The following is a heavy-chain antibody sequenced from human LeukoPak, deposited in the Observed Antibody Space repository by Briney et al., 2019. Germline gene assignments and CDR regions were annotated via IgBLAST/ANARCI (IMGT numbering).Heavy chain of an antibody. Sequence: SETLSLTCTVSGGSISNSAYYWGWIRQPPGKGLEWIGSIYYSGNTYYNPSLKSRVTISVDTSKNQFSLKLSSVTAADTAVYYCASPAMAFIDQGRYNYYYYMDVWGKGTTVTVSS. CDR1: GGSISNSAYY. J-gene: IGHJ6*03. V-gene: IGHV4-39*07. CDR3: ASPAMAFIDQGRYNYYYYMDV. CDR2: IYYSGNT. D-gene: IGHD5-18*01.